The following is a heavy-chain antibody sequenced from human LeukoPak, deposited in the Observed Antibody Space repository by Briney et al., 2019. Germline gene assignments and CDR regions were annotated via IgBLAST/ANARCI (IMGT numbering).Heavy chain of an antibody. J-gene: IGHJ4*02. D-gene: IGHD1/OR15-1a*01. Sequence: GGSPRLSCAASGFTFTTYGMHWVRQAPGKGLEWVSFIRYDGSNKYYIDSVKGRFTTSRDNSKNTLYLQMNSLRVEDTAVYYCARSWNNYFDYWGQGTLVTVSA. CDR3: ARSWNNYFDY. CDR1: GFTFTTYG. CDR2: IRYDGSNK. V-gene: IGHV3-30*02.